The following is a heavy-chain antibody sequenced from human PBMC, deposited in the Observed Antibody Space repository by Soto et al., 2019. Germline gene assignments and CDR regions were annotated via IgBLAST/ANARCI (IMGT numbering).Heavy chain of an antibody. Sequence: ASVKVSCKASGYTFTSYAMHWVRQAPGQRLERMGWINAGNGNTKYSQKFQGRVTITRDTSASTAYMELSSLRSEDTAVYYCASRSGDYYYYGMDVWGQGTTVTVS. CDR3: ASRSGDYYYYGMDV. J-gene: IGHJ6*02. V-gene: IGHV1-3*01. CDR2: INAGNGNT. D-gene: IGHD3-10*01. CDR1: GYTFTSYA.